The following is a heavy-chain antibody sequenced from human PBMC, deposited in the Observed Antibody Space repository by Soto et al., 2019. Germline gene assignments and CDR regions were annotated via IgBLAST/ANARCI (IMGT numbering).Heavy chain of an antibody. CDR1: GFTFRDYA. CDR2: IRSKAYGGTV. CDR3: STNYYDSRGYDNWFDP. J-gene: IGHJ5*02. Sequence: GGSLRLSCTASGFTFRDYAMSWFLQAPGKGLEWVGFIRSKAYGGTVVYAASVKGRFTISRDDSKSIAYLQMNSLKTEDTAVYYCSTNYYDSRGYDNWFDPWGQGTLVTVSS. V-gene: IGHV3-49*03. D-gene: IGHD3-22*01.